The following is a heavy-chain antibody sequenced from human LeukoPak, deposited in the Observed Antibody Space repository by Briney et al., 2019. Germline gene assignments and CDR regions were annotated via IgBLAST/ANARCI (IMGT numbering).Heavy chain of an antibody. CDR1: GGSISSSNNY. V-gene: IGHV4-39*07. CDR2: IYSSGIT. D-gene: IGHD4-17*01. Sequence: SETLSLTCTVSGGSISSSNNYWGWIRQPPGKGLEWIGSIYSSGITYCSPSRKSRVTISVDTSKNQFSLKLYSVTAADTAVYYCARGRGVTTPRWFDPWGQGTLVTVSS. CDR3: ARGRGVTTPRWFDP. J-gene: IGHJ5*02.